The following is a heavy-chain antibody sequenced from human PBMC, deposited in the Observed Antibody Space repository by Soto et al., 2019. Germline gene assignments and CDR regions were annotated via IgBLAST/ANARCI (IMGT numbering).Heavy chain of an antibody. V-gene: IGHV3-7*04. D-gene: IGHD1-1*01. CDR1: GFTFSSHW. Sequence: PGGSLRLSCAASGFTFSSHWMTWVRESPGKGLEWVANINLDGSETYYVDSVTGRFTISRENAKDSLHLQMSSLRVEDTAVYFCTRGILTGLDYFDYWGQGTQVTVSS. J-gene: IGHJ4*02. CDR2: INLDGSET. CDR3: TRGILTGLDYFDY.